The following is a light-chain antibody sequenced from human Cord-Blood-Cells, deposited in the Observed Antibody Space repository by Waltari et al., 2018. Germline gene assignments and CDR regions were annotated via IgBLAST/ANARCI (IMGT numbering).Light chain of an antibody. CDR2: DAS. CDR1: QDISNY. V-gene: IGKV1-33*01. CDR3: QQYDNLPLT. Sequence: DIQMTQSPSSLSASVGDSVTITCQASQDISNYLNWYQQQPGKAPKLLIYDASNLETGVPSRFSGSGSGTDFTFTISSLQPEDIATYYCQQYDNLPLTFGGGTKVEIK. J-gene: IGKJ4*01.